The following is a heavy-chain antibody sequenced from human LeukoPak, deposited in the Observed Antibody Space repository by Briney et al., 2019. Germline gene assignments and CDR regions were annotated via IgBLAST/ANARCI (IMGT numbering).Heavy chain of an antibody. V-gene: IGHV3-23*01. D-gene: IGHD5-24*01. J-gene: IGHJ6*03. CDR2: ISGSGGHT. CDR1: GITFSGHA. CDR3: AKGGAATMRDGYNYYYYYMEV. Sequence: GGSLRLSCAASGITFSGHAMSWVRQAPGKGLEWVSLISGSGGHTYYGDSVKGRFTISRDNSTNGLYLQMNSLRPEDTAVYYCAKGGAATMRDGYNYYYYYMEVWGRGTTVTVSS.